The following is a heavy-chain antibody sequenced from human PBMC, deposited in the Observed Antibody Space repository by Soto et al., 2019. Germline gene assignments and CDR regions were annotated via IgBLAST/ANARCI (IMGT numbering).Heavy chain of an antibody. CDR1: GYTLTSYY. V-gene: IGHV1-46*01. Sequence: ASVMVSCKASGYTLTSYYMHWVRQAPGQGLEWMGIINPSGGSTSYSQKFQGRVTMTRDTSTSTVSMELSSLRSEDTAVYYCARDLAPTVVVPAASYVWGQGTLVTVSS. D-gene: IGHD2-2*01. J-gene: IGHJ4*02. CDR2: INPSGGST. CDR3: ARDLAPTVVVPAASYV.